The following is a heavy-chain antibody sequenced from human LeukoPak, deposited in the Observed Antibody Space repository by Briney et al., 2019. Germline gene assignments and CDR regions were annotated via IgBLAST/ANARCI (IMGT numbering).Heavy chain of an antibody. V-gene: IGHV4-39*01. CDR3: ARLRDGYNYYWVDY. CDR2: ISYSGST. Sequence: SETLSLTCTVSGGSISSYYWGWIRQPPGKGLEWIGSISYSGSTYYNPSLKSRVTISVDTSKNQFSLKLSSVTAPDTAVYYCARLRDGYNYYWVDYWGQGTLVTVSS. D-gene: IGHD5-24*01. J-gene: IGHJ4*02. CDR1: GGSISSYY.